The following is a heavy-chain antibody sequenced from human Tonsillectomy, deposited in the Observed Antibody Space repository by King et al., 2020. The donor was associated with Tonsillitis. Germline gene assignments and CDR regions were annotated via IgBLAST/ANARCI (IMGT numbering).Heavy chain of an antibody. CDR2: IYPGDADT. D-gene: IGHD3/OR15-3a*01. Sequence: VQLVESGAEVKKPGESLKISCKASGYSFASYWIGWVRQMPGKGLEWMGVIYPGDADTKYNPSFQGQVIISVDKSNNTAFLQWSSLKASDSAVYYCVRPGLFLAYFYHWGQGNPVIVSS. CDR1: GYSFASYW. CDR3: VRPGLFLAYFYH. J-gene: IGHJ1*01. V-gene: IGHV5-51*01.